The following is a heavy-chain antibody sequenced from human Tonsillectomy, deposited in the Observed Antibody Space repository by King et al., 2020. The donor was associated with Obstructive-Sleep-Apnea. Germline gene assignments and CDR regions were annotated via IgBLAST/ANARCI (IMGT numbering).Heavy chain of an antibody. J-gene: IGHJ4*02. D-gene: IGHD3-10*01. CDR3: ARNRGVIFDY. CDR2: IYYSGST. Sequence: QLQESGPGLVKPSETLSLICTVSGGSISSSSYYWGWIRQPPGKGLEWIGSIYYSGSTFYPPSLKSRVTISVDTSTNQFSLKLSSVTVADTAVYYCARNRGVIFDYWGQGTLVTVSS. CDR1: GGSISSSSYY. V-gene: IGHV4-39*07.